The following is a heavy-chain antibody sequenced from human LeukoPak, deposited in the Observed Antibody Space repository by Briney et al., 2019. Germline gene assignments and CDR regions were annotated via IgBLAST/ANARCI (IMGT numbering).Heavy chain of an antibody. J-gene: IGHJ6*02. CDR3: AQDASSTSILYGMDA. Sequence: GRSLRLSCAASGFTFDDYAMHWVRQAPGKGLEWVSGISRNSGSIGYADSVKGRFTISRDNAKNSLYLQMNSLRAEDTALYYCAQDASSTSILYGMDAWGQGTTVTVSS. D-gene: IGHD2-2*01. CDR2: ISRNSGSI. CDR1: GFTFDDYA. V-gene: IGHV3-9*01.